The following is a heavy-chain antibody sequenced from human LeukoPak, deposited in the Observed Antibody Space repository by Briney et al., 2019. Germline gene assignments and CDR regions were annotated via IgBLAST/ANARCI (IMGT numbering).Heavy chain of an antibody. J-gene: IGHJ4*02. CDR2: IIPIFGTA. D-gene: IGHD1-26*01. CDR1: GGTFTSYA. V-gene: IGHV1-69*06. CDR3: ARVYRPGGLDY. Sequence: ASVKVSCKASGGTFTSYAISWVRQAPGQGLEWMGGIIPIFGTANYAQKFQGRVTITADKSTSTAYMELSSLRSEDTAVYYCARVYRPGGLDYWGQGTLVTVSS.